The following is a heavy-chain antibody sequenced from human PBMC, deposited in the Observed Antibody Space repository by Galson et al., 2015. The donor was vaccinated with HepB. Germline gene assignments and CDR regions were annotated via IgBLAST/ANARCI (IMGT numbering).Heavy chain of an antibody. CDR3: ARTLYYDSSGYGYYGMDV. V-gene: IGHV4-31*03. J-gene: IGHJ6*02. CDR1: GGSISSGGYY. CDR2: IYYSGST. D-gene: IGHD3-22*01. Sequence: TLSLTCTVSGGSISSGGYYWSWIRQHPGKGLEWIGYIYYSGSTYYNPSLKSRVTISVDTSKNQFSLKLSSVTAADTAVYYCARTLYYDSSGYGYYGMDVWGQGTTVTVSS.